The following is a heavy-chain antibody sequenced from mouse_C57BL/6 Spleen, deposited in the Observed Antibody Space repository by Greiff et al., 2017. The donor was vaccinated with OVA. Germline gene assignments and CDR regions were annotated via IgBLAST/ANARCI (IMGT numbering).Heavy chain of an antibody. Sequence: EVKLMESGGGLVKPGGSLKLSCAASGFTFSDYGMHWVRQAPEKGLEWVAYISSGSSTIYYADTVKGRFTISRDNAKNTLFLQMTSLRSEDTAMYYCARPYYDYGYFDVWGTGTTVTVSS. CDR3: ARPYYDYGYFDV. J-gene: IGHJ1*03. CDR2: ISSGSSTI. D-gene: IGHD2-4*01. V-gene: IGHV5-17*01. CDR1: GFTFSDYG.